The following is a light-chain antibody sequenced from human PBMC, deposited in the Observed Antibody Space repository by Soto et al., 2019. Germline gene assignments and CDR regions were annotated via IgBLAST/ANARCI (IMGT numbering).Light chain of an antibody. J-gene: IGLJ6*01. V-gene: IGLV2-14*01. CDR1: RSDIGDSNF. Sequence: QAVVTQPASVSGSPGQSVTISCTGPRSDIGDSNFISWYQQSPGKAPRLLIYEVNNRPSGVSRRFSGSKAGNTASLTISGLLEDDEADYFCASFRSGTILVFGSGTQLTVL. CDR2: EVN. CDR3: ASFRSGTILV.